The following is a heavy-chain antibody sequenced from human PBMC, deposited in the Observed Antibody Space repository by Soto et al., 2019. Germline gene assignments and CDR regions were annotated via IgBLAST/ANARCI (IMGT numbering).Heavy chain of an antibody. J-gene: IGHJ3*02. CDR2: INPNSGGT. D-gene: IGHD3-22*01. V-gene: IGHV1-2*04. Sequence: QVQLVQSGAEVKKPGASVKVSCNASGYTFTGYYMHWVRQAPGQGLEWMGWINPNSGGTNYAQKFQGWVTMTRDTSISTAYMELSRLRSDDTAVYYCARAAGNYYDSSGYMRNDAFDIWGQGTMVTVSS. CDR1: GYTFTGYY. CDR3: ARAAGNYYDSSGYMRNDAFDI.